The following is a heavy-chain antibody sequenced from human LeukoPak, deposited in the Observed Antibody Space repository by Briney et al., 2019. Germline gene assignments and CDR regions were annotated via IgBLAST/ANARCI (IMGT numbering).Heavy chain of an antibody. CDR2: IYYSGST. Sequence: SETLSLTCTVSGGSISSSSYYWGWIRQPPGKGLEWIGSIYYSGSTYYNPSLKSRVTISVDTSKNQFSLKLSSVTAADTAVYYATYYYDSSGYYEDDYWGQGTLVTVSS. V-gene: IGHV4-39*07. CDR3: TYYYDSSGYYEDDY. D-gene: IGHD3-22*01. CDR1: GGSISSSSYY. J-gene: IGHJ4*02.